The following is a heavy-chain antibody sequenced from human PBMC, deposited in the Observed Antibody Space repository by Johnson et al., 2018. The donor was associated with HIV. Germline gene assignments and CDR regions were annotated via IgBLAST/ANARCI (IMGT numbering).Heavy chain of an antibody. V-gene: IGHV3-66*02. CDR1: GFTFDDYT. D-gene: IGHD6-19*01. CDR2: IYSGGST. Sequence: VQLVESGGGLVKPGRSLRLSCAASGFTFDDYTMHWVRQAPGKGLEWVSVIYSGGSTYYADPVKRRFTISRDNSKNTLYLQMNSRRAEDTAVYYCARAGYSSGWYERAFDIWGQGTMVTVSS. CDR3: ARAGYSSGWYERAFDI. J-gene: IGHJ3*02.